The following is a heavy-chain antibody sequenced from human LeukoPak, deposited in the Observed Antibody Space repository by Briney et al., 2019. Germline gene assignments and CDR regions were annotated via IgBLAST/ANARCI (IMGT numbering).Heavy chain of an antibody. J-gene: IGHJ3*02. Sequence: SETLSLTCAVYGGSFSGYYWSWIRQSPGKGLEWIGEINHSGSTNYNPSLKSRVTISVDTSKNQFSLKLSSVTAADTAVYYCARGPVNDIVVVPAAISAFDIWGQGTMVTVSS. V-gene: IGHV4-34*01. D-gene: IGHD2-2*01. CDR2: INHSGST. CDR3: ARGPVNDIVVVPAAISAFDI. CDR1: GGSFSGYY.